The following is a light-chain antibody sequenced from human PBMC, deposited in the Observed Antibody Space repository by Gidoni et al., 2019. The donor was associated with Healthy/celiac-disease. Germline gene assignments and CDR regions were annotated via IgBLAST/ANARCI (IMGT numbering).Light chain of an antibody. CDR2: DAS. Sequence: IVLIQSPATLSLSSGVRATLPCRASQSVSSYLAWYQQKPGQAPRLLIYDASNRATGIPARFSGSGSGTDFSLTISSLEPEDFAVYYCQQRSNWPPYSFXQXTKLEIK. CDR3: QQRSNWPPYS. CDR1: QSVSSY. V-gene: IGKV3-11*01. J-gene: IGKJ2*03.